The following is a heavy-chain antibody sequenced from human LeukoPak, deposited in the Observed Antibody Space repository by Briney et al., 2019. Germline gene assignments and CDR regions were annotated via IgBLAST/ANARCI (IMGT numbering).Heavy chain of an antibody. CDR3: AKDRVGAMLYFDL. Sequence: GTLSLTCDVSGDSISSSYWWTWVRQPPGKGLEWVSALSGSGDTTYYGDSERGRFTISRDNSKNTLYLQINSLRAEDTAVYFCAKDRVGAMLYFDLWGQGTLVTVSS. CDR1: GDSISSSY. CDR2: LSGSGDTT. J-gene: IGHJ4*02. V-gene: IGHV3-23*01. D-gene: IGHD1-26*01.